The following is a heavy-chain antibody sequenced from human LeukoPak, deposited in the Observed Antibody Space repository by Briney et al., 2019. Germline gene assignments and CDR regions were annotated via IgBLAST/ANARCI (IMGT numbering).Heavy chain of an antibody. CDR1: GGSISSYY. J-gene: IGHJ4*02. V-gene: IGHV4-59*01. Sequence: PSETLSLTCTVSGGSISSYYWSWIRQPPGKGLEWIGYIYYSGSTNYNPSLKSRVTISVDTSKNQFSLKLSSVAAADTAVYYCARDAMFDYWGQGTLVTVSS. CDR2: IYYSGST. CDR3: ARDAMFDY.